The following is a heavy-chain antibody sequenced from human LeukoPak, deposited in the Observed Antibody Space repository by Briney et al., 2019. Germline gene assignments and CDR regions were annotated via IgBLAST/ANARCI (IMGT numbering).Heavy chain of an antibody. J-gene: IGHJ4*02. V-gene: IGHV1-69-2*01. CDR3: AITSVTYSGYDLFDY. CDR1: GYTFTDVY. CDR2: IDPEDGET. Sequence: ASVKVSCKASGYTFTDVYMHWVQQAPGQGLEWMGRIDPEDGETMYSETFQGRVTITADTSRDTAYMELRSTDTAVYYCAITSVTYSGYDLFDYWGQGTLVTVSS. D-gene: IGHD5-12*01.